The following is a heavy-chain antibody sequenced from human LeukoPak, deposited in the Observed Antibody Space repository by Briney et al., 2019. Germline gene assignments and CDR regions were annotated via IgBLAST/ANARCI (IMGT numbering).Heavy chain of an antibody. J-gene: IGHJ6*03. CDR2: ISGSGGST. D-gene: IGHD2-15*01. CDR3: ARLRAAGLYYYYYYMDV. Sequence: GGSLRLSCAASGFTFSSYAMSWVRQAPGKGMEWDSAISGSGGSTYYADSVKGRFTISRDNSKNTLYLQMNSLRAEDTAVYYCARLRAAGLYYYYYYMDVCGKGTTVTVSS. V-gene: IGHV3-23*01. CDR1: GFTFSSYA.